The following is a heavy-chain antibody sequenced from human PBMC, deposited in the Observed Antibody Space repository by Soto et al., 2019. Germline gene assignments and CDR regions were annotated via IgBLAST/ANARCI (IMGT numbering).Heavy chain of an antibody. V-gene: IGHV4-39*01. CDR2: IYYSGST. J-gene: IGHJ4*02. D-gene: IGHD3-22*01. CDR3: ARLFSSGYWPFDY. CDR1: GGSISSSSYY. Sequence: QLQLQESGPGLVKPSETLSLTCTVSGGSISSSSYYWGWIRQPPGKGLEWIGSIYYSGSTYYNPSLKGRVTISVDTSKNQFSLKLSSVTAADTAVYYCARLFSSGYWPFDYWGQGTLVTVSS.